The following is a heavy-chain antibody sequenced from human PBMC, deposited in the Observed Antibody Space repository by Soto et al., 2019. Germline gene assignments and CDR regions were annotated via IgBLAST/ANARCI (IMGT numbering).Heavy chain of an antibody. CDR1: GYSFTSYW. CDR3: ARHGGETDFGVVINYYYYGMDV. J-gene: IGHJ6*02. Sequence: RGESLKISCKGSGYSFTSYWIGWVRQMPGKGLEWMGIIYPGDSDTRYSPSFQGQVTISADKSISTAYLQWSSLKASDTAMYYCARHGGETDFGVVINYYYYGMDVWGQGTTVTVYS. D-gene: IGHD3-3*01. V-gene: IGHV5-51*01. CDR2: IYPGDSDT.